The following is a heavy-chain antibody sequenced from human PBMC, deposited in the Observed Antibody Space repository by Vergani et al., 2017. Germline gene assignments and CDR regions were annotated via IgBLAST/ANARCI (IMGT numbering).Heavy chain of an antibody. Sequence: EVQLLESGGGLGQPGGSLRLACAASGFTFSSHAMCWVRQAPGKGLEWVSALSGSGGSTHYADSVKGRFTISRDNSKNTVYLQMNSLRADDMGVYYCAKDEIXCSADSCTTWYVDLWGRGTLVTVSS. CDR1: GFTFSSHA. J-gene: IGHJ2*01. CDR2: LSGSGGST. CDR3: AKDEIXCSADSCTTWYVDL. D-gene: IGHD2-15*01. V-gene: IGHV3-23*01.